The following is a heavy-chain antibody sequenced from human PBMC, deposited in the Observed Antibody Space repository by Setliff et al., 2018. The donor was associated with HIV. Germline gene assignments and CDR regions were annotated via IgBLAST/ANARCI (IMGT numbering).Heavy chain of an antibody. V-gene: IGHV3-74*01. D-gene: IGHD6-6*01. Sequence: PWGSLRLSCAASGFTFSSYWMHWVRQAPGKGLVWVSLINSDGSSTSYGDSVKGRFTISRDNAKNTLYLQMNSLRAEDTAVYYCASLGGLLYTSSSLRGVDYWGQGTLVTVSS. CDR2: INSDGSST. CDR3: ASLGGLLYTSSSLRGVDY. CDR1: GFTFSSYW. J-gene: IGHJ4*02.